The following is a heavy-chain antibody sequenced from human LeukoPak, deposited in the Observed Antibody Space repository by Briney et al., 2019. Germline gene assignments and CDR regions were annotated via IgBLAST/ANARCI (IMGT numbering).Heavy chain of an antibody. Sequence: PGGSLRLSCAASGFTFSSYGMHWVRQAPGKGLEWVAVIWYDGSNKYYADSVKGRFTISRDNSKNTLYLQMNSLRAEDTAVYYCAESAGGNLNYFDYWGQGTLVTVSS. CDR3: AESAGGNLNYFDY. D-gene: IGHD6-13*01. CDR1: GFTFSSYG. V-gene: IGHV3-33*06. CDR2: IWYDGSNK. J-gene: IGHJ4*02.